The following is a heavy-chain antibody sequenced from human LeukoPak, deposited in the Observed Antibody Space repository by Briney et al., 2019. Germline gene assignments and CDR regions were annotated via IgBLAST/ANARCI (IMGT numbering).Heavy chain of an antibody. V-gene: IGHV1-8*01. D-gene: IGHD3-10*01. CDR3: ARERGYYYGSGSLWDDKSYYYYYGMDV. J-gene: IGHJ6*02. CDR1: GYTVTSYD. CDR2: MNPNSGNT. Sequence: ASVKVSGKASGYTVTSYDINWVRQATGQGLEWMGWMNPNSGNTGYAQKFQGRVTMTRNTSISTAYMELSSLRSEDTAVYYCARERGYYYGSGSLWDDKSYYYYYGMDVWGQGTTVTVSS.